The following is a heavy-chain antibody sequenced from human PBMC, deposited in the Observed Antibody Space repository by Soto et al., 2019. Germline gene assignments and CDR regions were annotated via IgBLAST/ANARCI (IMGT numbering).Heavy chain of an antibody. CDR1: GGSISSGDYY. D-gene: IGHD5-12*01. CDR2: IYYSGST. CDR3: ARDLGGGYNYAFDI. Sequence: PSETLSLTCTVSGGSISSGDYYWSWIRQPPGKGLEWIGYIYYSGSTNYNPSLKSRVTISVDTSKNQFSLKLSSVTAADTAVYYCARDLGGGYNYAFDIWGQGTMVNVS. V-gene: IGHV4-61*08. J-gene: IGHJ3*02.